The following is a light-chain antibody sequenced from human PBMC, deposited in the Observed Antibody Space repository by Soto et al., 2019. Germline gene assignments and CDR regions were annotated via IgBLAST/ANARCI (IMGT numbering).Light chain of an antibody. J-gene: IGKJ4*01. CDR2: AAS. CDR3: QQSYSMPRT. Sequence: DIQMTQSPSSLSASVGDRVTITCRASQSISSYLNWYRQKPGKAPKLLIYAASSLQSGVPSRFSGSGSGTDFTVTISSLQPEDFATYYCQQSYSMPRTFGGGTKVDNK. V-gene: IGKV1-39*01. CDR1: QSISSY.